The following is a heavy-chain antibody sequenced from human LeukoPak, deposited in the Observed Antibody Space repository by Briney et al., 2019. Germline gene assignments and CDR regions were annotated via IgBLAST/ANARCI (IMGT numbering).Heavy chain of an antibody. CDR3: AGGSYYEAWYFDY. Sequence: SVKVSCKASGGTFSSYAISWVRQAPGQGLEWMGGIIPIFGTANYAQKFQGRVTITADKSTSTAYMELSSLRSEDTAVYYCAGGSYYEAWYFDYWGQGTLVTVSS. J-gene: IGHJ4*02. CDR2: IIPIFGTA. CDR1: GGTFSSYA. V-gene: IGHV1-69*06. D-gene: IGHD1-26*01.